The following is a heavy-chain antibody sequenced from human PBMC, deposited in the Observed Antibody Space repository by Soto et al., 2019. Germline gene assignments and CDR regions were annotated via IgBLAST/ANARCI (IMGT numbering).Heavy chain of an antibody. D-gene: IGHD3-10*01. V-gene: IGHV1-46*04. J-gene: IGHJ6*02. CDR2: IKRSGVRR. CDR1: GYTLTSYY. Sequence: GSGVKVACKASGYTLTSYYMHWVRQAPGQGLGWMGIIKRSGVRRSEAHEWQGGVTMTRDTPTSTVYMELRSLSYEHTAVYHCERVRLVRGEDYHYGMDVWGQGTTVTVSS. CDR3: ERVRLVRGEDYHYGMDV.